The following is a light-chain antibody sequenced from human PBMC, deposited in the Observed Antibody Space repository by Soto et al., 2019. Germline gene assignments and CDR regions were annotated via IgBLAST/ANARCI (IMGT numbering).Light chain of an antibody. Sequence: QSALTQPPSASGSPGQSVTISCTGTSSDVGGYNYVSWYQQHPGKAPKLMIYEVSKRPSGVPDRFSGSKSGNTASLTVSGLQAEDEAYYYSSSYAGSNNLVFGGGTKLPV. J-gene: IGLJ2*01. CDR3: SSYAGSNNLV. CDR2: EVS. V-gene: IGLV2-8*01. CDR1: SSDVGGYNY.